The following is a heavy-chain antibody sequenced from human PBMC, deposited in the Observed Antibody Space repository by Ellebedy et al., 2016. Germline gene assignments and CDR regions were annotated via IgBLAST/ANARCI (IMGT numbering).Heavy chain of an antibody. Sequence: GESLKISXKGSGYSFPSYWISWVRQMPGKGLEWMGIIYPGDSDTRYGPSFKGQVTISADKSLSTAYLQWNSLKASDTAIYYCARLEGVETALFSWFNPWGQGTLVTVSS. D-gene: IGHD5-18*01. CDR1: GYSFPSYW. CDR2: IYPGDSDT. V-gene: IGHV5-51*01. J-gene: IGHJ5*02. CDR3: ARLEGVETALFSWFNP.